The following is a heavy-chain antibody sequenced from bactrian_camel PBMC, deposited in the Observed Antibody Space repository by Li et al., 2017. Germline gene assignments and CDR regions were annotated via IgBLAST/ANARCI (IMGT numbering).Heavy chain of an antibody. D-gene: IGHD3*01. J-gene: IGHJ4*01. CDR3: AASGGQLGRWCYEFPVNWVSWLYN. CDR1: GRTRGVGC. Sequence: HVQLVESGGGSVQAGESLRLSCAASGRTRGVGCMAWFRRFPGGKDREGVAGIDGAGDATYADSVKGRFTISQDGAKNTLYLHMNNLKPEDTAMSHCAASGGQLGRWCYEFPVNWVSWLYNWGQGTQVTVS. CDR2: IDGAGDA. V-gene: IGHV3S53*01.